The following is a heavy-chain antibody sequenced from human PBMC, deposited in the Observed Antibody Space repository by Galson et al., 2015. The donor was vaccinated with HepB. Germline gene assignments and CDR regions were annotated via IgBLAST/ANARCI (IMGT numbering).Heavy chain of an antibody. CDR2: ISAYNGKT. D-gene: IGHD3-16*02. J-gene: IGHJ4*02. V-gene: IGHV1-18*04. CDR3: ARDRLSGLDY. CDR1: GYTFTSYG. Sequence: SVKVSCKASGYTFTSYGISWVRQAPGQGLEWMGYISAYNGKTKYTQKLQGRVTVTTDTSTSTAYMELRSLRSDDTAVYYCARDRLSGLDYWGQGTLVTVSS.